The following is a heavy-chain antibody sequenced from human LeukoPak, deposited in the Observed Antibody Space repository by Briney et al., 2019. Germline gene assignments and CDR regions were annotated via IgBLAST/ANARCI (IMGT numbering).Heavy chain of an antibody. V-gene: IGHV4-34*01. CDR1: GGSFRGYY. Sequence: PSETLSLTCAVYGGSFRGYYWSWIRQPPGKGLEWIGEINHSGSTNYNPSLKSRVTISVDTSKNQFSLTLTSATAADTAVYYCARGCSIAAAGTCYFDYWGQGTLVTVSS. D-gene: IGHD6-13*01. CDR2: INHSGST. J-gene: IGHJ4*02. CDR3: ARGCSIAAAGTCYFDY.